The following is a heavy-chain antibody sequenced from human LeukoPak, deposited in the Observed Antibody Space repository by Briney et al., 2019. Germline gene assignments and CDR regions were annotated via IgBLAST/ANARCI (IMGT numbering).Heavy chain of an antibody. CDR2: INPNSGGT. CDR3: ARDESGSYTY. J-gene: IGHJ4*02. D-gene: IGHD1-26*01. CDR1: GYRFTSYS. Sequence: ASVKVSCKASGYRFTSYSISWVRQAPGQGLEWMGLINPNSGGTNYAQKFQGRVTMTRDTSISTAYMELSRLRSDDTAMYYCARDESGSYTYWGQGTLVTVSS. V-gene: IGHV1-2*02.